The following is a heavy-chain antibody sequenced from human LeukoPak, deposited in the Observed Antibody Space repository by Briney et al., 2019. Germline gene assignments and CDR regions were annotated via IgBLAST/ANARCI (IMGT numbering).Heavy chain of an antibody. Sequence: GGSLRLSCAASGFTFSSYAMHWVRQAPGKGLEWVAIISYDGSNKYYADSVKGRFTISRDNAKSSLYLQMNSLRDEDTAVYYCARVWQDYSGVDYWGQGTLVTVSS. CDR3: ARVWQDYSGVDY. CDR1: GFTFSSYA. V-gene: IGHV3-30-3*01. D-gene: IGHD2-21*01. J-gene: IGHJ4*02. CDR2: ISYDGSNK.